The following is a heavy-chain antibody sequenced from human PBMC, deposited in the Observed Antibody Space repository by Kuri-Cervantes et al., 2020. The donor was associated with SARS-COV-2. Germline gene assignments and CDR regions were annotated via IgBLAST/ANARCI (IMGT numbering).Heavy chain of an antibody. D-gene: IGHD4-23*01. CDR2: IKSKTDGGTT. Sequence: ESLKISCAASGFTFSSYGMHWVRQAPGKGLEWVGRIKSKTDGGTTDYAAPVKGRFTISRDDSKNTLYLQMNSLKTEDTAVYYCTRDTKYGGNAKYWGQGTLVTVSS. CDR3: TRDTKYGGNAKY. V-gene: IGHV3-15*01. CDR1: GFTFSSYG. J-gene: IGHJ4*02.